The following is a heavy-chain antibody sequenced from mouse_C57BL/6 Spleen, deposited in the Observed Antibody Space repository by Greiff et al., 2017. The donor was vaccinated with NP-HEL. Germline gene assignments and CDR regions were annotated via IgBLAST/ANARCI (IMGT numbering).Heavy chain of an antibody. V-gene: IGHV1-61*01. CDR2: IYPSDSET. J-gene: IGHJ1*03. CDR1: GYTFTSYW. Sequence: QVQLQQPGAELVRPVSSVKLSCKASGYTFTSYWMDWVKQRPGQGLEWIGNIYPSDSETHYNQKFKDKATLTVDKSSSTAYMQLSSLTSEDSAVYYCARSVKGYFDVWGTGTTVTVSS. CDR3: ARSVKGYFDV.